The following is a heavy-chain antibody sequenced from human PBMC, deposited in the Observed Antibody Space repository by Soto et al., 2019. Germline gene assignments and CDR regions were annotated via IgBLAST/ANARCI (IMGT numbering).Heavy chain of an antibody. CDR2: IKWDASEN. CDR1: GFTFGYYL. CDR3: ARGPGYWSGGSGKPLPDY. D-gene: IGHD2-15*01. J-gene: IGHJ4*01. V-gene: IGHV3-7*01. Sequence: GGALRLSCAASGFTFGYYLMSWVRQSPGKGLEWLATIKWDASENKYVDSVKGRFTMSRDNAKNSVYLQMDSLRAEDTAVYYCARGPGYWSGGSGKPLPDYWGHGTLVTVSS.